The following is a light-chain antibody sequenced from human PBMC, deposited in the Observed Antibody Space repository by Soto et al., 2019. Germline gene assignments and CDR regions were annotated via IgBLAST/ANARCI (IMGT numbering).Light chain of an antibody. Sequence: EIVMTQSPATLSVSPGERATLSCRASQSVNSNLAWYRQKPGQAPRLLISDASTRATVVPARFSGSGSGTEFTLTISSPQSEDSGIYYCQQYNFWPPLTFGGGTKVEIK. CDR3: QQYNFWPPLT. J-gene: IGKJ4*01. V-gene: IGKV3-15*01. CDR2: DAS. CDR1: QSVNSN.